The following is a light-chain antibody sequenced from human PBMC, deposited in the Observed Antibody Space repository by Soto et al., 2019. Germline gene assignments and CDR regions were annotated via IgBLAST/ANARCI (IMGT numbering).Light chain of an antibody. V-gene: IGKV1-5*01. Sequence: IQPTKAQTSTSAYVGDSVTIXCPAGQIIISWVAWYQSKTXXAPQLLXXXAAXLDSGVPSRFSVSGSGTGFNLISRGLQPDDSSTESCQQYTNTEPPWMFGQGAKADIK. CDR3: QQYTNTEPPWM. J-gene: IGKJ2*01. CDR1: QIIISW. CDR2: XAA.